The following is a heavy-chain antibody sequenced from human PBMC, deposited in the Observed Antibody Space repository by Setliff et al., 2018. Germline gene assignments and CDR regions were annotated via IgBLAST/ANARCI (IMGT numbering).Heavy chain of an antibody. V-gene: IGHV4-59*11. CDR2: IYYDGNT. CDR1: GVSTSGHY. Sequence: TLSLTCTVSGVSTSGHYWNWIRQPPGKGLEWIGYIYYDGNTNYNPSLKSRVTMSIDPSKNQLSLKLTTVSAADTAVYYCVRGGIAWSWHYDLWGRGTLVTVSS. D-gene: IGHD3-9*01. J-gene: IGHJ2*01. CDR3: VRGGIAWSWHYDL.